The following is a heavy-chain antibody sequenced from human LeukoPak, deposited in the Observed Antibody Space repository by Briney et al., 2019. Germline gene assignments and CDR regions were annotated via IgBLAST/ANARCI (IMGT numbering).Heavy chain of an antibody. V-gene: IGHV4-31*03. CDR2: IYYSAST. Sequence: SETLSLTCTVSGGSISSGGYYWSWIRQHPGKGLEWIGYIYYSASTYYNPSLKSRVTISVDTSKNQFSLKLSSVTAADTAVYYCARDGGNWFDPWGQGTLVTVSS. CDR3: ARDGGNWFDP. CDR1: GGSISSGGYY. D-gene: IGHD3-3*01. J-gene: IGHJ5*02.